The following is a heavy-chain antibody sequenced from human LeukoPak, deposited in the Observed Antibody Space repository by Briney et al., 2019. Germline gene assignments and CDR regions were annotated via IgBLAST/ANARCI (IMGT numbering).Heavy chain of an antibody. Sequence: PSETLTLTCTVSGGSISSSSYYWGWIRQPPGKGLEWIGCIYYSGSTYYNPSLKSRVTISVDTSKNQFSLKLSSVTAADTAVYYCARDISGGFLYFTFDYWGQGTLVTVSS. CDR2: IYYSGST. J-gene: IGHJ4*02. V-gene: IGHV4-39*02. D-gene: IGHD2/OR15-2a*01. CDR1: GGSISSSSYY. CDR3: ARDISGGFLYFTFDY.